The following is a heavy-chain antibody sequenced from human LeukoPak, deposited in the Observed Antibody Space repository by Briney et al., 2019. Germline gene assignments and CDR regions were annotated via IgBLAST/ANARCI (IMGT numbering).Heavy chain of an antibody. Sequence: TGGSLRLSCAASGFTFSTYNMNWVRQAPGKGLEWVSSISSCSSYIYNADSVKGRFTISRDNAKNSLYLQMNSLRAEDTAVYYCARGGYSSGWNRRNFDYWGQGTLVTVSS. J-gene: IGHJ4*02. V-gene: IGHV3-21*01. CDR3: ARGGYSSGWNRRNFDY. CDR2: ISSCSSYI. D-gene: IGHD6-19*01. CDR1: GFTFSTYN.